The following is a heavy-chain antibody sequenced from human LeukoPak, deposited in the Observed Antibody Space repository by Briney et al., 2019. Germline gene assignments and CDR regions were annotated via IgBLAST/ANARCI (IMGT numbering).Heavy chain of an antibody. D-gene: IGHD6-19*01. J-gene: IGHJ6*03. CDR1: EFTFSNYG. CDR2: IRYDGTNK. Sequence: QPGGSLRLSCAASEFTFSNYGMHWVRQAPGKGLEWVAFIRYDGTNKYYADSVKIRFTISRDNSKNTLYLKMNILRGEDTAVYYCARRSSSGWYPDYYYYYMDVWGKGTTVTISS. CDR3: ARRSSSGWYPDYYYYYMDV. V-gene: IGHV3-30*02.